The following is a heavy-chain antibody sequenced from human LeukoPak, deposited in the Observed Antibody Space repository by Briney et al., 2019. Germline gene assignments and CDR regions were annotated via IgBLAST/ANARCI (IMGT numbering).Heavy chain of an antibody. CDR3: ARGGGTDYGKENYMDV. V-gene: IGHV4-59*01. J-gene: IGHJ6*03. D-gene: IGHD4-17*01. Sequence: SETLSLTCTVSGGSISSYYWSWIRQPPGKRLEWIGYIHYSGSTNYNPSLKSRVTISVDTSKNQFSLKLSSVTAADTAVYYYARGGGTDYGKENYMDVWGKGTTVTISS. CDR2: IHYSGST. CDR1: GGSISSYY.